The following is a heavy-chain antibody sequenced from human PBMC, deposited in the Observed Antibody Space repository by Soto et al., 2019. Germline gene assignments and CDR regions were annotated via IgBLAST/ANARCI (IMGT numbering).Heavy chain of an antibody. J-gene: IGHJ4*02. CDR3: ARDLGVVITTCFDY. V-gene: IGHV1-18*01. CDR2: ISAYNGNT. Sequence: AAVKVSYKASGYTFPSYGISWVRQAPGQGLEWMGWISAYNGNTNYAQKLQGRVTMTTDTSTSTAYMELRSLRSDDTAVYYCARDLGVVITTCFDYWGQGTLVTVSS. D-gene: IGHD3-22*01. CDR1: GYTFPSYG.